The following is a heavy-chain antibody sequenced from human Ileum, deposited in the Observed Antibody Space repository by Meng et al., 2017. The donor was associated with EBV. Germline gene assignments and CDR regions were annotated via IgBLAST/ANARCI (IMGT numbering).Heavy chain of an antibody. D-gene: IGHD3-22*01. V-gene: IGHV1-69*01. CDR1: GGTFSTYA. Sequence: VQSCAEVKKPGASVKVACKASGGTFSTYAISWLRQAPGQGLEWMGGIIPIFAAPIYARKFQGRVTITADESTSTVYMELTSLTSEDTAVYFCARYFSDGCGFYNVDYWGQGTLVTVSS. J-gene: IGHJ4*02. CDR2: IIPIFAAP. CDR3: ARYFSDGCGFYNVDY.